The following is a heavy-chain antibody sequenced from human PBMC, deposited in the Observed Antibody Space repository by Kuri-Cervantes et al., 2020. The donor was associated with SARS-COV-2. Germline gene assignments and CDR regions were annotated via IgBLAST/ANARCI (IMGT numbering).Heavy chain of an antibody. CDR2: IYTSGST. J-gene: IGHJ4*02. D-gene: IGHD3-3*01. Sequence: SCTVSGGSISSGSYYWSWIRQPAGKGLEWIGRIYTSGSTNYNPSLKSRVTISVDTSKNQFSLKLSSVTAADTAVYYCARHVRPEITIFGVVITADYFDYWGQGTLVTVSS. V-gene: IGHV4-61*02. CDR1: GGSISSGSYY. CDR3: ARHVRPEITIFGVVITADYFDY.